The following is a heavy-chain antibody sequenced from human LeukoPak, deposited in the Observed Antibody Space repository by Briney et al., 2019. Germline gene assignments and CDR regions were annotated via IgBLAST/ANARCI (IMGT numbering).Heavy chain of an antibody. Sequence: GASVKVSCKASGYTFTSYDINWVRQATGQGLEWMGWMNPNSGNTGYAQKFQGRVTMTRNISISTAYMELSSLRSEDTAVYYCARVSGGFWSGYYLFDYWGQGTLVTVSS. CDR1: GYTFTSYD. CDR3: ARVSGGFWSGYYLFDY. J-gene: IGHJ4*02. D-gene: IGHD3-3*01. V-gene: IGHV1-8*01. CDR2: MNPNSGNT.